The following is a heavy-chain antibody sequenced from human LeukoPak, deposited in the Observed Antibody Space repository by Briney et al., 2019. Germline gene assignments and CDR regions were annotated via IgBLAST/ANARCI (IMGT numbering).Heavy chain of an antibody. D-gene: IGHD2-2*01. Sequence: GASVKVSCKASGYTFTSYDINWVRQATGQGLEWMGWMNPNSGNTGYAQKFQGRVTITRNTSISTAYMELRSLRSDDTAVYYCARDRPAAMGSWFDPWGQGTLVTVSS. V-gene: IGHV1-8*03. CDR3: ARDRPAAMGSWFDP. J-gene: IGHJ5*02. CDR2: MNPNSGNT. CDR1: GYTFTSYD.